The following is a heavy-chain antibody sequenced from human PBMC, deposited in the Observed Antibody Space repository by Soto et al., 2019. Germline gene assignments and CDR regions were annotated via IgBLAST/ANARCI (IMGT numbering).Heavy chain of an antibody. V-gene: IGHV2-26*01. CDR3: APDGIGYCIRTSGNNYYYYGMDV. D-gene: IGHD2-2*01. J-gene: IGHJ6*02. CDR1: GFSLSNARMG. Sequence: QVTLKESGPVLVKPTETLTLTCTVSGFSLSNARMGVSWIRQPPGKALEWLAHIFSNDEKSYSTSLKSRLNIYKDTTTSPVILTMTDMDPVDTARYYCAPDGIGYCIRTSGNNYYYYGMDVWGQGTTVTVSS. CDR2: IFSNDEK.